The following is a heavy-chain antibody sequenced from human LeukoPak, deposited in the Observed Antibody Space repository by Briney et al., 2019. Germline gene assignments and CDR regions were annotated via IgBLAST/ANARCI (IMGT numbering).Heavy chain of an antibody. Sequence: TGGSLRLSCTASGFSFSGHWMHWARQLPGKGLVWVSRISPTGSTTSYADSVKGRCTVSRDNANNTLYLQVNNLRAEDTAVYYCATYYYDGFDYWGQGTLVTVSS. CDR1: GFSFSGHW. V-gene: IGHV3-74*01. CDR2: ISPTGSTT. J-gene: IGHJ4*02. D-gene: IGHD3-22*01. CDR3: ATYYYDGFDY.